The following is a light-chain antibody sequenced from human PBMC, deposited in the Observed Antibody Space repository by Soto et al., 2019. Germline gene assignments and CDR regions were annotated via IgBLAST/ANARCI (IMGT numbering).Light chain of an antibody. CDR2: GAS. CDR3: QQYGTSPPVYT. Sequence: EIVLTQSPGTLSLSPGERATLSCRASQSVSSSNLAWYQQTPGQPPRLLIYGASSRATGIPDRFSGSGSGTDFTHTISRLEPEDFAVYFCQQYGTSPPVYTFGQGTKLEIK. CDR1: QSVSSSN. J-gene: IGKJ2*01. V-gene: IGKV3-20*01.